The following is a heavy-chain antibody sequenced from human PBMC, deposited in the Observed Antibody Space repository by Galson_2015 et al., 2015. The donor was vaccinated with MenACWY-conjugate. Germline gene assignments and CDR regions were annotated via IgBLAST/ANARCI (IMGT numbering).Heavy chain of an antibody. CDR2: IYDSGTT. J-gene: IGHJ4*02. D-gene: IGHD2/OR15-2a*01. CDR1: GYY. V-gene: IGHV4-61*08. CDR3: AREFSY. Sequence: GYYWTWIRQPPGKGLEWIGLIYDSGTTKYNPSLKGRVTISLDTSKNQVSLKLSSVTAADTAVYYCAREFSYWGQGTLVTVSS.